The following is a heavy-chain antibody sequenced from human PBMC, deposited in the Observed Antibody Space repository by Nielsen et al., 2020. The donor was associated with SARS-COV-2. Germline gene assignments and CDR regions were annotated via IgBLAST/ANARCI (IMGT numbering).Heavy chain of an antibody. J-gene: IGHJ4*02. CDR3: ARGIQLWLRSDY. CDR2: INAGNGNT. D-gene: IGHD5-18*01. CDR1: GYTFTSYA. Sequence: ASVKVSCKASGYTFTSYAMHWVRQAPGQRLEWMGWINAGNGNTKYSQKFQGRVTITRDTSASTAYMGLSSLRSEDTAVYYCARGIQLWLRSDYWGQGTPVTVSS. V-gene: IGHV1-3*01.